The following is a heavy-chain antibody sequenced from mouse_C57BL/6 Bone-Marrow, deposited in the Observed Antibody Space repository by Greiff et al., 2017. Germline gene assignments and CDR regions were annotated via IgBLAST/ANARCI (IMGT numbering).Heavy chain of an antibody. D-gene: IGHD1-1*01. V-gene: IGHV1-64*01. CDR2: IHPTSGST. CDR1: GYTFTSYW. Sequence: QVQLKQPGAELVKPGASVKLSCKASGYTFTSYWMHWVKQRPGQGLEWIGMIHPTSGSTNYNEKFKSKATLTVDKSSSTAYMQLSSLTSEDSAVYYCARPIITTVPYYFDYWGQGTTLTVSS. CDR3: ARPIITTVPYYFDY. J-gene: IGHJ2*01.